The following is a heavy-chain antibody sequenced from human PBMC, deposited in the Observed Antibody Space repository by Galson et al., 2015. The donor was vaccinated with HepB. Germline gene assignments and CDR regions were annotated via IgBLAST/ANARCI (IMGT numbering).Heavy chain of an antibody. V-gene: IGHV3-48*03. CDR2: ISSSGSTI. D-gene: IGHD2-8*01. Sequence: SLRLSCAASGFTFSSYEMNWVRQAPGKGLEWVSYISSSGSTIYYADSVKGRFTISRDNAKNSLYLQMNSLRAEDTAVYYCASRGYCTNGVCPNWGQGTLVTVSS. J-gene: IGHJ4*02. CDR1: GFTFSSYE. CDR3: ASRGYCTNGVCPN.